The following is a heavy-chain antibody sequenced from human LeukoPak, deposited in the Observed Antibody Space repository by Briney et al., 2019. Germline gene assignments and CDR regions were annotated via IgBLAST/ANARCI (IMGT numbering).Heavy chain of an antibody. V-gene: IGHV3-53*01. J-gene: IGHJ4*02. CDR2: IYSGGST. CDR3: ARGRYWVDY. CDR1: GLTVSRNY. D-gene: IGHD2-15*01. Sequence: GGSLRLSCAASGLTVSRNYMSWVRQAPGKGLESVPVIYSGGSTYYADSVRGRFTISRDNSKNTLYLQMNSLRVEDTAVYYCARGRYWVDYWGQGTLVTVSS.